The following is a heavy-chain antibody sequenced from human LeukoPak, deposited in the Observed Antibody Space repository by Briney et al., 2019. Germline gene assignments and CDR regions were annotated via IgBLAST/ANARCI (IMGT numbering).Heavy chain of an antibody. CDR3: AREQWLVGVGDY. D-gene: IGHD6-19*01. J-gene: IGHJ4*02. V-gene: IGHV3-30*04. CDR2: ISYDGSNK. Sequence: GGSLRLSCAPSAFTFSSYAMHWVRQAPGKELERDPLISYDGSNKYYADSVKGRFTISRDNSKNTLYLQMNSLRAEDTAVYYCAREQWLVGVGDYWGQGTLVTVSS. CDR1: AFTFSSYA.